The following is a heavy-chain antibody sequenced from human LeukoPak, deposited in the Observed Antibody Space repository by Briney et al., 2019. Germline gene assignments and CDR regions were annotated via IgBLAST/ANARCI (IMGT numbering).Heavy chain of an antibody. CDR2: ISYDGSNK. CDR3: ARGSSIVVVPAIDY. Sequence: GGSLRLSCAASGFTFSTYWMSWVRQAPGKGLEWVAVISYDGSNKYYADSVKGRFTISRDNSKNTLYLQMNSLRAEDTAVYYCARGSSIVVVPAIDYWGQGTLVTVSS. CDR1: GFTFSTYW. D-gene: IGHD2-2*01. J-gene: IGHJ4*02. V-gene: IGHV3-30-3*01.